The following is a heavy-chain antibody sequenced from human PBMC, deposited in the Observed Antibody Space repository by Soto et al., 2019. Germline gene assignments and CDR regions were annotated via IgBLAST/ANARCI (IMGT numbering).Heavy chain of an antibody. CDR3: ARDPASTVTTWENWFDP. CDR1: GFTFSSYS. Sequence: GGSLRLSCAASGFTFSSYSMNWVRQAPGRGLEWVSSISSSSSYIYYADSVKGRFTISRDNAKNSLYLQMNSLRAEDTAVYYCARDPASTVTTWENWFDPWGQGTLVTVSS. J-gene: IGHJ5*02. CDR2: ISSSSSYI. V-gene: IGHV3-21*01. D-gene: IGHD4-4*01.